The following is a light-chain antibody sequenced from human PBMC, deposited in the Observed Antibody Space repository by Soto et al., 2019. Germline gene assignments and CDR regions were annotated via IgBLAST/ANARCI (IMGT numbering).Light chain of an antibody. CDR3: QQSYSTPRT. Sequence: DIQMTQSPSSLSASVGDRVTITCRASQSISSYLNWYQQKPGKAPKLLIYAASSLQSGVPSRFSGSGSGTDFTLTISSLQPEDVVTYYCQQSYSTPRTFGQGTKVEIK. CDR2: AAS. CDR1: QSISSY. J-gene: IGKJ1*01. V-gene: IGKV1-39*01.